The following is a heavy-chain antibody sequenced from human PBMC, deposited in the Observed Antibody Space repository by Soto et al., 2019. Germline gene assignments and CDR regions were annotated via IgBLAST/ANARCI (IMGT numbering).Heavy chain of an antibody. D-gene: IGHD6-6*01. CDR3: ARAPKVSGSSQTRPDF. J-gene: IGHJ4*02. CDR1: SGSFSGYY. Sequence: SETLSLTCSIYSGSFSGYYWSWIRQPPGKGLEWIGEISQSGNTNYSPSLKSRVSISIDTSKKQLSLNLASVSAADTAVYYCARAPKVSGSSQTRPDFWGQGTLVTVSS. CDR2: ISQSGNT. V-gene: IGHV4-34*01.